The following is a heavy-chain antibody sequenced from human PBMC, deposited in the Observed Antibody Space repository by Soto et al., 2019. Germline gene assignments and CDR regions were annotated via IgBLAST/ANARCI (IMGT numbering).Heavy chain of an antibody. D-gene: IGHD6-13*01. CDR2: IVPIYRTA. Sequence: QVQLVQSGAEVKKPGSSVKVSCKASGGTFSSYRINWVRQAPGQGLEWVGGIVPIYRTADYAQKFQGRVTITEDESARTAYIELRSLKSQDTDVYYCARDSGAKLSSSWGQGTLVTVSS. CDR3: ARDSGAKLSSS. CDR1: GGTFSSYR. J-gene: IGHJ4*02. V-gene: IGHV1-69*01.